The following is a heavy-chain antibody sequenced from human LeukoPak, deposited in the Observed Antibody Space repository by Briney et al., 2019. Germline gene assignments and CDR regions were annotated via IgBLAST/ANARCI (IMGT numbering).Heavy chain of an antibody. D-gene: IGHD5/OR15-5a*01. CDR2: INHSGST. J-gene: IGHJ4*02. Sequence: PSETLSLTCAVYGGSFSGYYWSWIRQPPGKGLEWIGEINHSGSTNYNPSLKSRVTISVDTSKNQFSLKLSSVTAADTAVCYCARGSVTGYDYWGQGTLVTVSS. V-gene: IGHV4-34*01. CDR1: GGSFSGYY. CDR3: ARGSVTGYDY.